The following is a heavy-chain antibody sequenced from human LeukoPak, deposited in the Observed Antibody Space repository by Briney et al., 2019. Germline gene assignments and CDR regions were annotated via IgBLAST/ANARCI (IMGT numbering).Heavy chain of an antibody. V-gene: IGHV1-2*02. J-gene: IGHJ4*02. D-gene: IGHD3-22*01. CDR3: AREDYYDSGSNDY. Sequence: ASVKVSCKASGYTFTGYYMHWVRQAPGQGLEWMGWINPNSGGTNYAQKFQGRVTMTRDASISTAYMELSSLRSEDTAVYFCAREDYYDSGSNDYWGQGTLVTVSS. CDR2: INPNSGGT. CDR1: GYTFTGYY.